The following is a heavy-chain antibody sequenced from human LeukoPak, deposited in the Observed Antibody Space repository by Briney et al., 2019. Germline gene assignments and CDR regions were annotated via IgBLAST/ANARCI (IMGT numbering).Heavy chain of an antibody. CDR1: GFTFDNYA. CDR2: ISGGGAKS. V-gene: IGHV3-23*01. Sequence: PGGSLGLSCAASGFTFDNYAMNWVRQAPGKGLEWVSYISGGGAKSHYSDSVKGRFTISRDNPKNTLYLQINNLRAEDTVMYYCAKCSAGYYNDAFDIWGRGTMVTVSS. J-gene: IGHJ3*02. D-gene: IGHD3-10*02. CDR3: AKCSAGYYNDAFDI.